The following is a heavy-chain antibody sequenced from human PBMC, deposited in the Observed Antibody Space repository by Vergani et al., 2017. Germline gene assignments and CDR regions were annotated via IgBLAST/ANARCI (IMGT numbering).Heavy chain of an antibody. Sequence: QVQLQESGPGLVKPSETLSLTCTVSGGSISSYYWSWIRQPPGTGLEWIGYIYYSGSTNYNPSLKSRVTISVDTSKNQFSLKLSSVTAADTAVYYCSGAQPAAYDYWGQGTLVTVSS. V-gene: IGHV4-59*01. CDR3: SGAQPAAYDY. J-gene: IGHJ4*02. CDR1: GGSISSYY. D-gene: IGHD2-2*01. CDR2: IYYSGST.